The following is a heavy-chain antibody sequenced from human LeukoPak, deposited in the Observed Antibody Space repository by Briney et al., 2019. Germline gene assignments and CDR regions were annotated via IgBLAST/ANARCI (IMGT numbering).Heavy chain of an antibody. J-gene: IGHJ3*02. Sequence: ASVKVSCKASGYSFTGYYMHWVRQAPGQGLEWMGWINPNSGDTKYAQKFQGRVTMTRDTSISTAYMELSRLRSDDTAVYYCARAVGDYGDYPDAFDIWGQGTMVTVSS. V-gene: IGHV1-2*02. CDR1: GYSFTGYY. CDR2: INPNSGDT. D-gene: IGHD4-17*01. CDR3: ARAVGDYGDYPDAFDI.